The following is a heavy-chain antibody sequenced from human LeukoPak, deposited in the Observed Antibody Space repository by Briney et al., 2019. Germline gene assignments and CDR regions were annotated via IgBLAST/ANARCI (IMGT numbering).Heavy chain of an antibody. Sequence: GESLKISCKGSGYSFTSYWIGWVRQMPGKGLEWMGIIYPGDSDTRYRPSFQGQVTISADKSISTAYLQWSSLKASDTAMYYCARLGDPSIAAAGWFDPWGQGTLVTVSS. D-gene: IGHD6-13*01. V-gene: IGHV5-51*01. J-gene: IGHJ5*02. CDR1: GYSFTSYW. CDR3: ARLGDPSIAAAGWFDP. CDR2: IYPGDSDT.